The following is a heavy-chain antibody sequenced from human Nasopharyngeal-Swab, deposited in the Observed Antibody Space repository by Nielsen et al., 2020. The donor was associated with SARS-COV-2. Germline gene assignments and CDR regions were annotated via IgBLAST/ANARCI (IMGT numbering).Heavy chain of an antibody. V-gene: IGHV1-69*01. D-gene: IGHD3-3*01. J-gene: IGHJ4*02. CDR3: ARGGITIFGVGSNLDY. Sequence: WVRQAPGQGLEWMGGIIPIFGTANYAQKFQGRVTITADESTSTAYMELSSLRSEDTAVYHCARGGITIFGVGSNLDYWGQGTLVTVSS. CDR2: IIPIFGTA.